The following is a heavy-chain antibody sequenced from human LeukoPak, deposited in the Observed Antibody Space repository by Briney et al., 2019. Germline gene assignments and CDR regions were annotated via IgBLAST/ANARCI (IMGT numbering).Heavy chain of an antibody. CDR2: IYHSGST. J-gene: IGHJ4*02. Sequence: SQTLSLTCTVSGGSISSGGYYWSWIRQPPGKGLEWIGYIYHSGSTYYNPSLKSRVTISVDTSKNQFSLKLSSVTAADTAVYYCARWIGYYYGSGSYSWYYFDYWGQGTLVTVSS. D-gene: IGHD3-10*01. V-gene: IGHV4-30-2*02. CDR3: ARWIGYYYGSGSYSWYYFDY. CDR1: GGSISSGGYY.